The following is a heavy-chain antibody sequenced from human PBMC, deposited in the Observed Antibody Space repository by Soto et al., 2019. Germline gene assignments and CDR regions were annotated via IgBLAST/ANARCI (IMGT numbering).Heavy chain of an antibody. CDR2: MNPNSGNT. D-gene: IGHD6-19*01. CDR1: GYTFTRYY. J-gene: IGHJ5*02. Sequence: ASVKVSCKASGYTFTRYYINWVRQATGQGLEWMGWMNPNSGNTGYAQKFQGRVTMTRNTSISTAYMELSSLRSEDTAVYYCARSHSSGWKNWFDPWGQGTLVTVSS. CDR3: ARSHSSGWKNWFDP. V-gene: IGHV1-8*01.